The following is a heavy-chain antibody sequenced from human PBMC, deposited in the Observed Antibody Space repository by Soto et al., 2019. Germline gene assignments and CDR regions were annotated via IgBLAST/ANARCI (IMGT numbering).Heavy chain of an antibody. CDR2: FSPIFGAP. CDR3: ARDKRNERSTAWLYFDN. V-gene: IGHV1-69*13. D-gene: IGHD1-1*01. CDR1: GDTFSSYS. Sequence: SVNVSCKPSGDTFSSYSFSWVRQVPGQGLERMGGFSPIFGAPNYAQKFLDRVTITRDQTTSTVYMELSSLRSEDTAVYYCARDKRNERSTAWLYFDNWGPG. J-gene: IGHJ4*02.